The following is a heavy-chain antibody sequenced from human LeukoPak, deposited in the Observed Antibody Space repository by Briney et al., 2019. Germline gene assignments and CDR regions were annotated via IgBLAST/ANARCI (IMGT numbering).Heavy chain of an antibody. CDR2: ISAYNGNT. Sequence: ASVKVSCKASGYTFTSYGISWVRQAPGQGLEWMGWISAYNGNTNYAQKLQGRVTMTTDTSTSTAYMELRSLRPDDTAVYYCARAGPVVPAYYYYGMDVWGQGTTVTVSS. J-gene: IGHJ6*02. CDR1: GYTFTSYG. CDR3: ARAGPVVPAYYYYGMDV. V-gene: IGHV1-18*01. D-gene: IGHD2-2*01.